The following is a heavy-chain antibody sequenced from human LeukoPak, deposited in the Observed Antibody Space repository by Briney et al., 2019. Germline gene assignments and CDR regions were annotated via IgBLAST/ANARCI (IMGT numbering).Heavy chain of an antibody. V-gene: IGHV4-34*01. CDR2: INHSGST. CDR1: GGSFSGYY. Sequence: PSETLSLTCAVYGGSFSGYYWSWIRQPPGKGLEWIGEINHSGSTNYNPSLKGRVTMSVDPSKNQLSLKLSSVTAADTAVYFCVRDAFGGVIVSWGQGTLVTVSS. CDR3: VRDAFGGVIVS. J-gene: IGHJ5*02. D-gene: IGHD3-16*02.